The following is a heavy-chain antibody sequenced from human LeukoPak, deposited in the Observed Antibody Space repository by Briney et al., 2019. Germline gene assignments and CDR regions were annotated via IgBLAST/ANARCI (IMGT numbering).Heavy chain of an antibody. CDR1: GYTFTGYY. D-gene: IGHD3-10*01. CDR2: INPNSGGT. J-gene: IGHJ3*02. V-gene: IGHV1-2*02. Sequence: ASVKVSCKASGYTFTGYYIHWVRQAPGQGLEWMGWINPNSGGTNSAQEFQGRVTMTRDTSISTAYMELSRLTSDDTAMYYCARDRAYGSGSYYSGNAFDIWGQGTMVTVSS. CDR3: ARDRAYGSGSYYSGNAFDI.